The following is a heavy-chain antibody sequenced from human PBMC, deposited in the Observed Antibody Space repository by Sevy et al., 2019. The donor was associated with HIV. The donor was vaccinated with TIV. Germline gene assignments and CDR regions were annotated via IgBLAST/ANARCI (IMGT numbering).Heavy chain of an antibody. V-gene: IGHV3-33*01. CDR2: IWDDGSNK. CDR3: ARDVEGGIYPNEEFAFDF. Sequence: GGSLRLSCAASGFTFSSDGMHWVRQAPGKGLEWVAVIWDDGSNKYYADSGKGRFTISRDNSKNTLYLQMNSLRAEDTGVYYCARDVEGGIYPNEEFAFDFWGQGTMVTVSS. D-gene: IGHD1-26*01. CDR1: GFTFSSDG. J-gene: IGHJ3*01.